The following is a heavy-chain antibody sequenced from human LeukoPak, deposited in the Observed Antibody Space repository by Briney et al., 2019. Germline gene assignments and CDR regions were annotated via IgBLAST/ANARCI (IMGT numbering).Heavy chain of an antibody. Sequence: ASVKLSCTASGYTFTGYYMHWVRQATGQGHEWMGWINPNSGGTNYAQKFQGRVTMTRDTSISTAYMELSRLRSDDTAVYYCARVGSSSWYAYYFDYWGQGTLVTVSS. CDR1: GYTFTGYY. CDR2: INPNSGGT. CDR3: ARVGSSSWYAYYFDY. D-gene: IGHD6-13*01. V-gene: IGHV1-2*02. J-gene: IGHJ4*02.